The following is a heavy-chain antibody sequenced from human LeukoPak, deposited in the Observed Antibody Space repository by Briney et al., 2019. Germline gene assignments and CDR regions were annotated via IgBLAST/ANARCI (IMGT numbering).Heavy chain of an antibody. CDR3: ARVGSGSYYNDYYGMDV. D-gene: IGHD3-10*01. CDR1: GFTFSSYS. V-gene: IGHV3-48*04. Sequence: PGGSLRLSCAASGFTFSSYSMNWVRQAPGKGLEWVSYISSSSSTIYYADSVKGRFTISRDNAKNSLYLQMNSLRAEDTAVYYCARVGSGSYYNDYYGMDVWGQGTTVTVSS. CDR2: ISSSSSTI. J-gene: IGHJ6*02.